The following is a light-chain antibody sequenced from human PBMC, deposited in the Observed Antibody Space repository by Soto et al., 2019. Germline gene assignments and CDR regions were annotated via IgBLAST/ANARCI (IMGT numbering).Light chain of an antibody. V-gene: IGKV3-11*01. J-gene: IGKJ5*01. CDR2: GAS. Sequence: EIVLTQSPATLSVSPGERATLSCRASQSVIDRSAWYQQKPGQAPRLLIFGASTRATDIPPRFSGSGSGTDFTLTISSLEPEDFAVYYCQQRTNWRITFGQGTRLEIK. CDR3: QQRTNWRIT. CDR1: QSVIDR.